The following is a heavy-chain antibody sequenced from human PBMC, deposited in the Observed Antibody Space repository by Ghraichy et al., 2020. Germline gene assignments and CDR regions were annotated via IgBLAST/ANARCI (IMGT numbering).Heavy chain of an antibody. CDR2: IKEDGSEK. D-gene: IGHD2-15*01. CDR1: GFTFSSFW. CDR3: ARGWRNFNP. J-gene: IGHJ5*02. V-gene: IGHV3-7*01. Sequence: GGSLILSCAASGFTFSSFWMTWVRQAPGKGLEWVANIKEDGSEKRYVDSVKGRFTISRDNAKNSLYLQMNSLRVEDTAVYYCARGWRNFNPWGQGTLVTVSS.